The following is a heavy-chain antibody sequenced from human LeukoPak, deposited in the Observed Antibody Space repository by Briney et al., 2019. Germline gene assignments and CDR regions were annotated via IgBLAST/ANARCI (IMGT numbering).Heavy chain of an antibody. V-gene: IGHV1-18*01. D-gene: IGHD3-22*01. CDR2: ISAYTGNT. CDR3: ARSGVGYFYDTTGYYPLDY. CDR1: GYTFTSYG. J-gene: IGHJ4*02. Sequence: ASVKVSCKASGYTFTSYGISWVRQAAGQGLEWRGWISAYTGNTNYAQNLQGRVTMTTDTSTSTAYMALRSLRSDDTAVYYCARSGVGYFYDTTGYYPLDYWGQGTLVTVSS.